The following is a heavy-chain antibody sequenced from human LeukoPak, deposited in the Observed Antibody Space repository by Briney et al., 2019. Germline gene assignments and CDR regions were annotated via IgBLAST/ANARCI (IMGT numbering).Heavy chain of an antibody. V-gene: IGHV3-48*03. CDR2: ISSSGSAT. J-gene: IGHJ3*02. CDR3: ARGTPADAFDI. Sequence: PGGSLSLSCAASGFTFSSYEMNWVRQAPGKGLEWVSYISSSGSATYYADSVKGRFTISRDNAKNSLYLQMNSLRAEDMAVYYCARGTPADAFDIWGQGTMVTVSS. D-gene: IGHD2-2*01. CDR1: GFTFSSYE.